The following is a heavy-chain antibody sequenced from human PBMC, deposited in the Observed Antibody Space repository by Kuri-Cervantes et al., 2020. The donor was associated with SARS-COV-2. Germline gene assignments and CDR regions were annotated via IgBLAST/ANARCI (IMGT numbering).Heavy chain of an antibody. J-gene: IGHJ4*02. CDR1: GGTFSSYA. D-gene: IGHD2/OR15-2a*01. CDR3: ASASMTGIEY. Sequence: ASVKVSCKASGGTFSSYAISWVRQAPGQGLEWMGIINPSGGSTSYAQKFQGRVTMTGDTSTSTVYMELSSLRSEDTAVYYCASASMTGIEYWGQGTLVTVSS. CDR2: INPSGGST. V-gene: IGHV1-46*01.